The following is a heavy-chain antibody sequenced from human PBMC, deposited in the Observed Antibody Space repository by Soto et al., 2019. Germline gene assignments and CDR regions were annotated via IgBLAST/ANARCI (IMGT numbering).Heavy chain of an antibody. V-gene: IGHV3-30*18. CDR2: ISYDGSNK. J-gene: IGHJ6*02. CDR1: GFTFGSYA. CDR3: AKDWDIVVVTAIRYGMDV. D-gene: IGHD2-21*02. Sequence: GGSLRLSCAASGFTFGSYAMSWVRQVPGKGLEWVAVISYDGSNKYYADSVKGRFTISRDNSKNTLYLQMNSLRAEDTAVYYCAKDWDIVVVTAIRYGMDVWGQGTTVTVS.